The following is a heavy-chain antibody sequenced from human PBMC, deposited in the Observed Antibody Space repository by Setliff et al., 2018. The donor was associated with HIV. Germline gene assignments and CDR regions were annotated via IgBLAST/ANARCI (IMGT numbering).Heavy chain of an antibody. D-gene: IGHD6-13*01. CDR3: ARRDGRSMNAFEI. V-gene: IGHV5-51*01. J-gene: IGHJ3*02. CDR2: IYPGDSST. Sequence: GESLKISCKASAYTFTNYWIAWVRQTPGKGLEWMGIIYPGDSSTRYRPSFQGQVTISADKSINTAHLQWTSLKASDTAIYYCARRDGRSMNAFEIWGPGTMVTVSS. CDR1: AYTFTNYW.